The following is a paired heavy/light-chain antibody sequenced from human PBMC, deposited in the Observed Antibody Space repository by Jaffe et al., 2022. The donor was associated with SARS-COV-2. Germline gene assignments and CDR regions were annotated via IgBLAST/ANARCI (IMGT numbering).Heavy chain of an antibody. V-gene: IGHV3-23*04. D-gene: IGHD2-15*01. Sequence: EVQLVESGGGLVQPGGSLRLSCAASGFTFNKYAMTWVRQAPGKGLEWVSAISGSGGVTYYADSVKGRFTMSRDNSKNTVYLQMNSLRADDTAVYYCAKGPFWDSSGAPEYWGQGTPVTVSS. CDR2: ISGSGGVT. CDR1: GFTFNKYA. CDR3: AKGPFWDSSGAPEY. J-gene: IGHJ4*02.
Light chain of an antibody. CDR1: KGIRND. CDR2: DAS. CDR3: LQVNTYPFT. V-gene: IGKV1-17*01. J-gene: IGKJ2*01. Sequence: DIQMTQSPPSLSASVGDRVTITCRASKGIRNDLGWYQKKPGKAPKGLIYDASSLQSGVPSRFSGSGSGTEFTLTISSLQPEDSAAYYCLQVNTYPFTFGQGTKLEIK.